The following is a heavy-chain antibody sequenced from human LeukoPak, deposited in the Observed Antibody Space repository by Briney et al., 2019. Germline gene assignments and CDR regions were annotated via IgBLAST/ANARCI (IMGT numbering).Heavy chain of an antibody. V-gene: IGHV5-10-1*01. CDR1: GYSFTSYW. CDR3: ARHRPGGAGDY. CDR2: IDPSDSYT. D-gene: IGHD6-6*01. Sequence: GESLKISCQGSGYSFTSYWINWVRQMPGKGLEWMGRIDPSDSYTNHSPSFQGHVTISADKSLSTAYLQWSSLKASDTAMYYCARHRPGGAGDYWGQGTLVTVSS. J-gene: IGHJ4*02.